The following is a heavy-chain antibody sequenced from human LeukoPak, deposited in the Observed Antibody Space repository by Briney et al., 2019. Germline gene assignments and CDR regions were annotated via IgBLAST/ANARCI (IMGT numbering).Heavy chain of an antibody. D-gene: IGHD3-22*01. CDR2: ISAYNGNT. Sequence: EASVKVSCKASGYTFTSYGISWVRQAPGQGLEWMGWISAYNGNTNYAQKLQGRVTMTTDTSTSTAYMELRSLRSDDTAVYYCARVNGSSGYYYYYMDVWGKGTTVTVSS. CDR3: ARVNGSSGYYYYYMDV. J-gene: IGHJ6*03. CDR1: GYTFTSYG. V-gene: IGHV1-18*01.